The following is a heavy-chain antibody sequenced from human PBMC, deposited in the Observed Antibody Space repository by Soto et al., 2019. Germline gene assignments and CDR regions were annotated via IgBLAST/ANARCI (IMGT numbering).Heavy chain of an antibody. Sequence: PGRSLRLSCAASGFTVSSNFMSWVRQAPGKGLEWVSVIYSSGSTYYADSVKGRFTISRDNSKNTLYLQMNSLRAEDTAVYYCAREVESYGLGMDVWGQGTTVTVSS. V-gene: IGHV3-53*01. CDR2: IYSSGST. D-gene: IGHD5-18*01. CDR1: GFTVSSNF. J-gene: IGHJ6*02. CDR3: AREVESYGLGMDV.